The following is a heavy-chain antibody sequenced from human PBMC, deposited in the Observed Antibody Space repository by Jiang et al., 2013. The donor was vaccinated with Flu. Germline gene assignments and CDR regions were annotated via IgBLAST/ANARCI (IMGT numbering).Heavy chain of an antibody. J-gene: IGHJ5*02. CDR3: ARDRVGSYRQLRPGWFDP. Sequence: PILGIANYAQKFQGRVTITADKSTSTAYMELSSLRSEDTAVHYCARDRVGSYRQLRPGWFDPWGQGTLVTVSS. V-gene: IGHV1-69*04. CDR2: PILGIA. D-gene: IGHD1-26*01.